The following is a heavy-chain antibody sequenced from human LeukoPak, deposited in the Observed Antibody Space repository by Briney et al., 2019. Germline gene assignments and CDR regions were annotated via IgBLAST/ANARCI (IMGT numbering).Heavy chain of an antibody. CDR1: SGSIINNY. CDR2: INTSGNT. V-gene: IGHV4-4*07. Sequence: SETLSLTCTVFSGSIINNYWSWIRQSAGKGLELIGRINTSGNTNYNPSLKSRVAMSQDTSKNQFSLNLRSVSAADTAVYYCARGKEGYPTFDSWGRGILVTVSS. CDR3: ARGKEGYPTFDS. D-gene: IGHD3-16*02. J-gene: IGHJ4*02.